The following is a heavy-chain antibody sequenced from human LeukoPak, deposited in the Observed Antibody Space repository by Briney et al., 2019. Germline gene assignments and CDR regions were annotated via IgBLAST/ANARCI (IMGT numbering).Heavy chain of an antibody. CDR1: GFSFSRYW. CDR2: IRNSGIST. CDR3: ARSRTGFDYQVEY. V-gene: IGHV3-23*01. J-gene: IGHJ4*02. D-gene: IGHD3-9*01. Sequence: GESLRLSCAASGFSFSRYWMSWVRQAPGKGLEWVSTIRNSGISTYYADSVKGRFTISRDGSKSTVFLLMNSLRAEDTAIYYCARSRTGFDYQVEYWGQGTLVTVSS.